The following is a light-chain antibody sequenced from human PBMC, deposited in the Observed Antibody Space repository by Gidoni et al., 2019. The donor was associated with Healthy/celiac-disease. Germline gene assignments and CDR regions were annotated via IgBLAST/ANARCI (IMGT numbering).Light chain of an antibody. CDR1: QVSSNY. CDR2: DAS. Sequence: DIQMTESPSSLSASVGDRVPITCQASQVSSNYLNWYQQKPEKAPNLLIYDASNWETGVPSRFSGSGSGTDFTFTISSLQPDDIATYYCQQYDNLITFGQGTRLEIK. CDR3: QQYDNLIT. V-gene: IGKV1-33*01. J-gene: IGKJ5*01.